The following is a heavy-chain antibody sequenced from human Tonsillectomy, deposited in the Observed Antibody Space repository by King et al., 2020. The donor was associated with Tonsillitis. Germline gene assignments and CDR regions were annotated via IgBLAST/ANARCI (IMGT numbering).Heavy chain of an antibody. CDR1: GFTFSSYA. D-gene: IGHD2-15*01. J-gene: IGHJ5*02. V-gene: IGHV3-23*04. CDR3: AKISRYCSGGSCYPAS. Sequence: VQLVESGGGLVQPGGSLRLSCAASGFTFSSYAISWVRQAPGKGLEWVSVICGVGGSTYYADSVKGRFTISRDNSKNTLYLQMNSLRAEDTAVYYCAKISRYCSGGSCYPASWGQGTLVTVSS. CDR2: ICGVGGST.